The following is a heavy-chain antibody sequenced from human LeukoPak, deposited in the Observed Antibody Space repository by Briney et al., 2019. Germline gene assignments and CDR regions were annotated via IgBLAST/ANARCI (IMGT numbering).Heavy chain of an antibody. Sequence: GGSLRLSCAAPGFTVSSNYMSWVRQAPGKGLEWVSVIYSGGSTYYADSVKDRFTISRDSYENTLYLQMNSLRVEDTAVYYCASPRRDGYNYFEYWGQGTLVTVSP. CDR2: IYSGGST. V-gene: IGHV3-66*01. CDR3: ASPRRDGYNYFEY. J-gene: IGHJ4*02. CDR1: GFTVSSNY. D-gene: IGHD5-24*01.